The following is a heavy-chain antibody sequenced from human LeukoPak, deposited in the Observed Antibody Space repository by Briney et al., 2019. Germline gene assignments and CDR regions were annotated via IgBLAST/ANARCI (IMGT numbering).Heavy chain of an antibody. CDR1: GYSFTSYW. Sequence: GESLKISCKGSGYSFTSYWIAWVRKKPGKGLEWMGIIYPGDSETRYSPSFQGQVTTSVDKSISTAYLQWSSLKASDTAMYYCARRLYYGSSLNYFDYWGQGTLVTVSS. J-gene: IGHJ4*02. V-gene: IGHV5-51*01. CDR2: IYPGDSET. CDR3: ARRLYYGSSLNYFDY. D-gene: IGHD3-10*01.